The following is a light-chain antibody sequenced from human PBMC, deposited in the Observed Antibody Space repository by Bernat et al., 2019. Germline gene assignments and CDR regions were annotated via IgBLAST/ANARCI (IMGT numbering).Light chain of an antibody. V-gene: IGLV2-14*01. CDR1: SSDVGGYNY. CDR2: DVS. CDR3: SSFTGSTTLVFV. J-gene: IGLJ1*01. Sequence: QSALTQPASVSGSPGQSITISCTGTSSDVGGYNYVCWYQQHPGKAPKLMIYDVSSRPSGVSNRFSGSKSDNTASLTISGLQADDEADYYCSSFTGSTTLVFVFGSGTKVTVL.